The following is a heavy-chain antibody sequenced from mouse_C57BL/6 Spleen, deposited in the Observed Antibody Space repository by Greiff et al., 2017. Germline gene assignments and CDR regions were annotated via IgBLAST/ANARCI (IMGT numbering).Heavy chain of an antibody. Sequence: QVQLKQSGPELVKPGASVKISCKASGYAFSSSWMNWVKQRPGKGLEWIGRIYPGDGDTNYNGKFKGKATLTADKSSSTAYMQLSSLTSEDSAVYFCANYYGSSYEGWYFDVWGTGTTVTVSS. CDR2: IYPGDGDT. CDR1: GYAFSSSW. D-gene: IGHD1-1*01. J-gene: IGHJ1*03. V-gene: IGHV1-82*01. CDR3: ANYYGSSYEGWYFDV.